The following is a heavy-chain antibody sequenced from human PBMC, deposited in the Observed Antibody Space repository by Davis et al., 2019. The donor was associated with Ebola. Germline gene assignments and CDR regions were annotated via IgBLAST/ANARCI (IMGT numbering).Heavy chain of an antibody. V-gene: IGHV3-33*01. CDR1: GFTFSSYG. Sequence: GESLKISCAASGFTFSSYGMHWVRQAPGKGLEWVAVIWYDGSKKYYADSVKGRFTISRDNSKNTLYLQMNSLRAEDTAVYYCARLSSNSWFYGMDVWGQGTTVTVSS. D-gene: IGHD6-13*01. CDR2: IWYDGSKK. J-gene: IGHJ6*02. CDR3: ARLSSNSWFYGMDV.